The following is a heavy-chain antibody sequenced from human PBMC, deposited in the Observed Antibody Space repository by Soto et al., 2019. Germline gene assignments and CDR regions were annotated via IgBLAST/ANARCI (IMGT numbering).Heavy chain of an antibody. V-gene: IGHV3-48*03. CDR1: GFTFSSYE. CDR3: ARDESVLVRYYYSGMDV. CDR2: ISSSGSTI. J-gene: IGHJ6*02. D-gene: IGHD3-10*02. Sequence: EVQLVESGGGLVQPGGSLRLSCAASGFTFSSYEMNWVRQAPGKGLEWVSYISSSGSTIYYADSVKGRFTISRDNAKNSLYLQMNSLRAEDTAVYYWARDESVLVRYYYSGMDVWGQGTTVTVSS.